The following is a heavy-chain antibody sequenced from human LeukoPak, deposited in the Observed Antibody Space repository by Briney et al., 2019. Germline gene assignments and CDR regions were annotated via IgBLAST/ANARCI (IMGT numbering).Heavy chain of an antibody. D-gene: IGHD3-3*01. Sequence: GGSLRLSCAASGFTFSSYAMHWVRQAPGKGLEWVAIMSYDGSYKYYADSVNGRFTISRDNSKNTLYLQMSSLRAEDTAVYYCARESGTYYDFWSGYSDWGQGTLVTVSS. J-gene: IGHJ4*02. CDR1: GFTFSSYA. CDR3: ARESGTYYDFWSGYSD. V-gene: IGHV3-30-3*01. CDR2: MSYDGSYK.